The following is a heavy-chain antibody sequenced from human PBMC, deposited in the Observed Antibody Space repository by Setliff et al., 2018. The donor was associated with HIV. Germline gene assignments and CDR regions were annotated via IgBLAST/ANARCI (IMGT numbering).Heavy chain of an antibody. CDR3: ARRNSGWYDAFDI. V-gene: IGHV4-39*01. CDR1: GDSISSSSYY. Sequence: PSETLSLTCSVSGDSISSSSYYWGWIRQPPGKGLEWIGSIYYSGSTYYNPSLNSRVTISVDASKNQFSLKLSSVTAADTAVYHCARRNSGWYDAFDIWGQGTMVTVSS. J-gene: IGHJ3*02. D-gene: IGHD6-19*01. CDR2: IYYSGST.